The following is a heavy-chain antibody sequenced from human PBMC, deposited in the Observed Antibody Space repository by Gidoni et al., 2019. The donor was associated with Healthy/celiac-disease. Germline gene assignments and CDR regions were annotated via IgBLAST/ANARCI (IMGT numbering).Heavy chain of an antibody. CDR1: GLTFSCYA. D-gene: IGHD6-19*01. Sequence: EVQLLESGGGLVQPGGSLRLSWAASGLTFSCYAMSWVRQAPGKGLEWVSAIRGSVGSTYSADSVKGRFTISSDNSKNTLYLQMNSLRAEDTAVYYCAKDARQWLDEGYWGQGTLVTVSS. V-gene: IGHV3-23*01. CDR3: AKDARQWLDEGY. CDR2: IRGSVGST. J-gene: IGHJ4*02.